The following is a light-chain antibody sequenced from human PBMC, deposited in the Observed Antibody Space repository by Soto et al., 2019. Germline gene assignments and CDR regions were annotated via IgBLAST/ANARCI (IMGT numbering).Light chain of an antibody. CDR1: QSVSSSY. CDR3: QQYDNSPWT. J-gene: IGKJ1*01. Sequence: EIVLTQSPGTLSLSPGEGATLSCRASQSVSSSYLAWYQQKPGQAHRLLIYGASSRATGIPDRFSGGGSGTDFTLTISRLEPEDFAVYYCQQYDNSPWTFGQGTKVEIK. V-gene: IGKV3-20*01. CDR2: GAS.